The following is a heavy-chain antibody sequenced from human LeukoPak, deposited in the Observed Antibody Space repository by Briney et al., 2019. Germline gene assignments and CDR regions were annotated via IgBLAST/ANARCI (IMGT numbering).Heavy chain of an antibody. CDR1: GGSITTSSYY. V-gene: IGHV4-39*01. CDR3: ARASYYYDSSGYRD. Sequence: SETLSLTCTVSGGSITTSSYYWGWIRQPPGKGLEWIGSVYYSGSTYYNPSLKSRVTISVDTSKNQFSLKLTSVTAADTAVYYCARASYYYDSSGYRDWGQGTLVTVSS. CDR2: VYYSGST. J-gene: IGHJ4*02. D-gene: IGHD3-22*01.